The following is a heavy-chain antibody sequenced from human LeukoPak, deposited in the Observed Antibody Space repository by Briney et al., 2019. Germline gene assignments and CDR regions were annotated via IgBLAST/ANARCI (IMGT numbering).Heavy chain of an antibody. CDR2: ITWDGGTT. CDR1: GFTFDDYT. J-gene: IGHJ4*02. D-gene: IGHD5-18*01. CDR3: AKDLGSYYGNSYFRGFDS. Sequence: GGSLRLSCAASGFTFDDYTMHWVRQAPGTGLEWVSLITWDGGTTYYADSVKGRFTISRDRSTNSLYLQMNNLRSEDTALYYCAKDLGSYYGNSYFRGFDSWGQGTLVTVSS. V-gene: IGHV3-43*01.